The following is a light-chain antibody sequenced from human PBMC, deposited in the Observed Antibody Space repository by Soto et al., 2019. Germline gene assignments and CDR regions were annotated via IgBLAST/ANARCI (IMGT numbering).Light chain of an antibody. Sequence: DLPMIPSPTPLSASVGDRVTITCRASQTISTYLNWYHQKPGKTPNLLIYDASNLGSGVPSRFSGSGSGTEFTLTISSLQPDDFATYYCQQYDTYSTFGQGTKVDIK. CDR3: QQYDTYST. CDR1: QTISTY. J-gene: IGKJ1*01. V-gene: IGKV1-5*01. CDR2: DAS.